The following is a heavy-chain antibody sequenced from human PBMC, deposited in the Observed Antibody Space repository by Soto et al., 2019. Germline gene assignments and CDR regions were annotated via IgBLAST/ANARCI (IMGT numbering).Heavy chain of an antibody. Sequence: GGSLRLSCAASGFTFSSYAMSWVRQAPGKGLEWVSAISGSGGSTYYADSVKGRFTISRDNSKNTLYLQMNSLRAEDTAVYYCAKGQWFGELFPLNYWGQGTLVTVSS. D-gene: IGHD3-10*01. J-gene: IGHJ4*02. CDR1: GFTFSSYA. CDR2: ISGSGGST. V-gene: IGHV3-23*01. CDR3: AKGQWFGELFPLNY.